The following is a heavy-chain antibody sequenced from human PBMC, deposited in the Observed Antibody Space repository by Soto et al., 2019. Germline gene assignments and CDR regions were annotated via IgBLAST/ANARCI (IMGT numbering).Heavy chain of an antibody. CDR3: ARVRQLVGYFHYYMDV. CDR1: GYTFTNYG. V-gene: IGHV1-18*01. CDR2: ISAYNGDT. Sequence: ASVKVSCKASGYTFTNYGITWVRQAPGQGLEWMGWISAYNGDTHYTQRLQGRVTMTTDTSTSTAYMELRGLRSDDTAVYYCARVRQLVGYFHYYMDVWGTGTTVTLSS. J-gene: IGHJ6*03. D-gene: IGHD6-6*01.